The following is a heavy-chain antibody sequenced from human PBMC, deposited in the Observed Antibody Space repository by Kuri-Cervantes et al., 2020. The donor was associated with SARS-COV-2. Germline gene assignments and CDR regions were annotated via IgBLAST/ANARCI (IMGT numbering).Heavy chain of an antibody. D-gene: IGHD6-13*01. J-gene: IGHJ5*02. CDR3: AREEGVYSSSWYWFDP. V-gene: IGHV4-30-4*08. CDR2: IHYSGYT. CDR1: GDYA. Sequence: GDYAIHWVRQAPGKGLEWIAYIHYSGYTNYNPSLKSRVTISLDASKNQFSLKLTSVTAADTAVYYCAREEGVYSSSWYWFDPWGQGTLVTVSS.